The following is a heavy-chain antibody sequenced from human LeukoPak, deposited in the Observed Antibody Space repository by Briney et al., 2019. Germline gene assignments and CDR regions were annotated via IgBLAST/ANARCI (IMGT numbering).Heavy chain of an antibody. CDR1: GGSISTSSYY. CDR3: ARHKNYYYYYMDV. V-gene: IGHV4-39*01. J-gene: IGHJ6*03. CDR2: MYHSGST. Sequence: PSETLSLTCTVSGGSISTSSYYWSWIRQSPGKGLEWIGSMYHSGSTYYNPSLRSRVTISVDTSKNQFSLNLSSVTAADTAVYYCARHKNYYYYYMDVWGKGTTVTISS.